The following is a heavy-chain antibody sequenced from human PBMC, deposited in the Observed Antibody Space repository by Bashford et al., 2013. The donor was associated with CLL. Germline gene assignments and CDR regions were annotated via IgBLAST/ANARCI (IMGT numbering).Heavy chain of an antibody. V-gene: IGHV4-4*07. CDR2: IYSTGST. CDR3: AREAFQWNDIPGHLDY. D-gene: IGHD1-1*01. CDR1: VTPSVGYF. J-gene: IGHJ4*01. Sequence: SETLSLTLALCLVTPSVGYFWTWMRQPADKGLEWIGRIYSTGSTNYNYSLKRRVTMSIDTSKNQFSLKLNSVTAADTAVYFCAREAFQWNDIPGHLDYW.